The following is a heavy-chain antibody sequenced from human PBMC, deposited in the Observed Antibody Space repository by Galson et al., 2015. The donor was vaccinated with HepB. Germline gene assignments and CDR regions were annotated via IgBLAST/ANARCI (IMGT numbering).Heavy chain of an antibody. CDR1: GFAVNSNY. V-gene: IGHV3-66*01. D-gene: IGHD7-27*01. Sequence: SLRLSCAASGFAVNSNYMSWVRQAPGKGLEWVSFTYSGGSTNYADSVKGRFTISRDNPKNTLYLRMNSLRAEDTAVYYCARGATQALGYWGQGTLVTVSS. J-gene: IGHJ4*02. CDR3: ARGATQALGY. CDR2: TYSGGST.